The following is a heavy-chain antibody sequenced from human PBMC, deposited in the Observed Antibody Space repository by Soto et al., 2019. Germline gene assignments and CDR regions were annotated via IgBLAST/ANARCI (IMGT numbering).Heavy chain of an antibody. Sequence: ESGGGVVQPGRSLRLSCAASGFTFSSYGMHWVRQAPGKGLEWVAVIWYDGSNKYYADSVKGRFTISRDNSKNTLYLQMNSLRAEDTAVYYCARDAVTYYYDSSGNYYFDYWGQGTLVTVSS. V-gene: IGHV3-33*01. J-gene: IGHJ4*02. CDR2: IWYDGSNK. D-gene: IGHD3-22*01. CDR3: ARDAVTYYYDSSGNYYFDY. CDR1: GFTFSSYG.